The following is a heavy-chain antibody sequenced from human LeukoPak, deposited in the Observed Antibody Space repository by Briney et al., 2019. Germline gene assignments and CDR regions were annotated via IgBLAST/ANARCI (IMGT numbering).Heavy chain of an antibody. Sequence: PSETLSLTRAVYGGSFNAYLWTWIRQFPGKGLGWVGEINHDGSATYNPSLKSRVTISIDASKNQFSLKLTAVTAADTAVYFCARAPYYYDGDGYYYPETAYWGQGTLVAVSS. CDR2: INHDGSA. CDR1: GGSFNAYL. CDR3: ARAPYYYDGDGYYYPETAY. V-gene: IGHV4-34*01. D-gene: IGHD3-22*01. J-gene: IGHJ4*02.